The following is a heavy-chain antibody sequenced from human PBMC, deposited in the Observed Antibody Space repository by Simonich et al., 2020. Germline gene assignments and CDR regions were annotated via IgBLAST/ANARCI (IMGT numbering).Heavy chain of an antibody. D-gene: IGHD3-10*01. CDR3: ARDREVYGSGSYYNY. V-gene: IGHV3-7*01. J-gene: IGHJ4*02. CDR1: GFTFSSYW. Sequence: EVQLVESGGGLVQPGGSLRLSCAASGFTFSSYWMSWVRQAPGKGLEWCEKKKQEGSEKNYVDSGKGRFTISRDNAKNSLYLQMNSLRAEDTAVYYCARDREVYGSGSYYNYWGQGTLVTVSS. CDR2: KKQEGSEK.